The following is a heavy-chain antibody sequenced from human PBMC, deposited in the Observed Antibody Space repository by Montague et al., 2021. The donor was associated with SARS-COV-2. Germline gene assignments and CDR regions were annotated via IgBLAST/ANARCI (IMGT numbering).Heavy chain of an antibody. D-gene: IGHD3-22*01. CDR2: ISYDGSNK. J-gene: IGHJ5*02. CDR3: ARDRRYYDSSVYPGVAYNWFDP. CDR1: GFTFSSYA. Sequence: SLRLSCAASGFTFSSYAMHWVRQAPGRGLEWVAVISYDGSNKYYADSVKGRFTISRDNSKYKLYLQMNSLRAEDTAVYYCARDRRYYDSSVYPGVAYNWFDPWSQGTLVTVSS. V-gene: IGHV3-30-3*01.